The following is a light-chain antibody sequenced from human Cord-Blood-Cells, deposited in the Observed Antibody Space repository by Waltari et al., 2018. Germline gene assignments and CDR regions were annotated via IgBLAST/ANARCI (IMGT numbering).Light chain of an antibody. V-gene: IGKV4-1*01. J-gene: IGKJ1*01. Sequence: DIVMTQSPDSLAVSLGERATINCKSSQSVLYSSNNKNYLAWYQQKPGQPPKLLIYWASTRESGVPVRFSGSGSGKDFTLTISSLQAEYVAVYDCQQYYITPRTFGQGTKVEIK. CDR3: QQYYITPRT. CDR2: WAS. CDR1: QSVLYSSNNKNY.